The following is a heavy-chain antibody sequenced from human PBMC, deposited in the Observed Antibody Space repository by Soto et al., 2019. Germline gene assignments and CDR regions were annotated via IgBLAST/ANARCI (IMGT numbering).Heavy chain of an antibody. J-gene: IGHJ5*02. CDR2: IGGTDGRT. D-gene: IGHD3-9*01. V-gene: IGHV3-23*01. CDR1: GLTFSNYA. CDR3: AKGSNYDVLAGFTSGRGFDP. Sequence: ARLLESGGGLVQPGGSLTLSCAASGLTFSNYAMSWVRQAPGKGLQWVSAIGGTDGRTYYADSAKGRFTISRENTKNMLFLQMNSLRVDDTATYYCAKGSNYDVLAGFTSGRGFDPWGQGTLVTVSS.